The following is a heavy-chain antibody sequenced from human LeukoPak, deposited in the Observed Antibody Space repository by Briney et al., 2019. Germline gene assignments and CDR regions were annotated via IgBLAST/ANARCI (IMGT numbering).Heavy chain of an antibody. Sequence: PGGSLRLSCAASGFTVSSNYMSWVRQAPGKGLEWVSVIYSGGSTYYADSVKGRFTISRDNSKNTLYLQMNSLRAEDTAVYYCAKGVFYGDYYYYYMDVWGKGTTVTISS. CDR1: GFTVSSNY. J-gene: IGHJ6*03. CDR3: AKGVFYGDYYYYYMDV. V-gene: IGHV3-66*01. CDR2: IYSGGST. D-gene: IGHD4-17*01.